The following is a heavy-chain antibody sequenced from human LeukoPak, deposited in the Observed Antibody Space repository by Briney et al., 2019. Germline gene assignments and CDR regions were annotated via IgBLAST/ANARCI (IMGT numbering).Heavy chain of an antibody. CDR3: AKDPHYYGSGSQWFDP. Sequence: QTGGSLRLSCAASGFTFSSYAMSWVRQAPGKGLEWVSPISGSGGSTYYADSVKGRFTISRDNSKNTLYLQMNSLRDEDTAVYYCAKDPHYYGSGSQWFDPWRQGTLATVSS. J-gene: IGHJ5*02. CDR1: GFTFSSYA. D-gene: IGHD3-10*01. CDR2: ISGSGGST. V-gene: IGHV3-23*01.